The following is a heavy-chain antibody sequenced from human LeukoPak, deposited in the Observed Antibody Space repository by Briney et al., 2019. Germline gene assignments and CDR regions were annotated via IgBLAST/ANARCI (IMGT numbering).Heavy chain of an antibody. V-gene: IGHV3-7*05. Sequence: PGGSLRLSCGASGFTFSSYWMSWVRQTPGKGLEWVANINQGGSEKYYGDCVKGRFSISRDNAKNSLYLHMDSLRAEDTALYYCARVGRDDGDYSYFDYWGQGTLVTVSS. CDR1: GFTFSSYW. D-gene: IGHD4-17*01. CDR2: INQGGSEK. J-gene: IGHJ4*02. CDR3: ARVGRDDGDYSYFDY.